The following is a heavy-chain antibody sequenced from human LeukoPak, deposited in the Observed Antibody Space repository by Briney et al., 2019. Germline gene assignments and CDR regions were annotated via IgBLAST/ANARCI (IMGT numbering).Heavy chain of an antibody. CDR2: ISYDGSNK. J-gene: IGHJ6*02. CDR1: GFTFSSYA. CDR3: ARGAHCSGGSCYSWDYYGMDV. D-gene: IGHD2-15*01. Sequence: PGGSLRLSCAASGFTFSSYAMHWVRQAPGKGLEWVAVISYDGSNKYYADSVKGRFTISRDNSKNTLYLQMNSLRAEDTAVYYCARGAHCSGGSCYSWDYYGMDVWGQGTTVTVSS. V-gene: IGHV3-30-3*01.